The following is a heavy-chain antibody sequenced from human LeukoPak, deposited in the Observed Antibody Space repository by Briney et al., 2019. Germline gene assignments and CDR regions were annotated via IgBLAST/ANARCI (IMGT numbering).Heavy chain of an antibody. CDR1: GYTFADYY. CDR2: INPSSGGT. D-gene: IGHD3-3*01. J-gene: IGHJ6*02. Sequence: GASVEVSCKTSGYTFADYYMHWVRQAPGQGLEWMGWINPSSGGTNYAQKFQGRVIMTRDTSISTAYMEVSGLRSDDTAVYYCARDHQDFWSGHYFYYYGMDVWGQGTTVTVSS. V-gene: IGHV1-2*02. CDR3: ARDHQDFWSGHYFYYYGMDV.